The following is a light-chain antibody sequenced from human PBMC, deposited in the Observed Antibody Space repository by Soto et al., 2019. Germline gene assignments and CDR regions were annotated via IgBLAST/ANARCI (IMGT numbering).Light chain of an antibody. CDR2: DAS. V-gene: IGKV1D-13*01. CDR1: QGISST. CDR3: QQFNNYPIT. Sequence: AIPLTQSPSSLSASVGDRVTITCRASQGISSTLAWYQQKPGKAPKLLIYDASSLESGVPSRFSGGGSGTDFTLTISSLQPEDFATYYCQQFNNYPITFGQGTRLEIK. J-gene: IGKJ5*01.